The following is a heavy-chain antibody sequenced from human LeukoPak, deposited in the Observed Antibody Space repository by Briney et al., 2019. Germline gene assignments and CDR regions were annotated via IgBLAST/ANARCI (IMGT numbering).Heavy chain of an antibody. J-gene: IGHJ2*01. CDR1: GYTFTSYY. D-gene: IGHD3-22*01. Sequence: ASVKVSCKASGYTFTSYYMHWVRQAPGQGLEWMGIINPSGGSTSYAQKFQGGVTMTRDMSTSTVYMELSSLRSEDTAVYYCARDPYYYDSSGYYQRSAWYFDLWGRGTLVTVSS. CDR3: ARDPYYYDSSGYYQRSAWYFDL. V-gene: IGHV1-46*01. CDR2: INPSGGST.